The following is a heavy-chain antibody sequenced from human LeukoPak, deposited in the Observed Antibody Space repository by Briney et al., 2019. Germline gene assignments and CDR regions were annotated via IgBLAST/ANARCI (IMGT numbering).Heavy chain of an antibody. CDR1: GFTFSSYW. D-gene: IGHD5-12*01. CDR2: IRQDGSQK. Sequence: GGSLRLSCAASGFTFSSYWMSWVRQAPGKGLEWVATIRQDGSQKYYVDSVKGRFTISRDNAKNSLYLQMNSLRAEDTAVYYCARGDIVATIDAFDIWGQGTMVTVSS. CDR3: ARGDIVATIDAFDI. J-gene: IGHJ3*02. V-gene: IGHV3-7*01.